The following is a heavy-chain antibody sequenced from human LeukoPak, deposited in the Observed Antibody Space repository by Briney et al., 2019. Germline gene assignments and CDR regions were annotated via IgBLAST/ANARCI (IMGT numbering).Heavy chain of an antibody. Sequence: PSETLSLTCTVSGGSISSYYWSWIRQPPGKGLEWIGYIYYSGSTNYNPSLKSRVTISVDTSKNRFSLKLSSVTAADTAVYYCARGSFYYDSSGYYPSGYYFDYWGQGTLVTVSS. CDR3: ARGSFYYDSSGYYPSGYYFDY. V-gene: IGHV4-59*01. CDR2: IYYSGST. D-gene: IGHD3-22*01. J-gene: IGHJ4*02. CDR1: GGSISSYY.